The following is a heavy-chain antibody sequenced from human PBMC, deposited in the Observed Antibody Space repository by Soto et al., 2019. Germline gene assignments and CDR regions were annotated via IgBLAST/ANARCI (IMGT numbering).Heavy chain of an antibody. CDR1: GGSISGSY. V-gene: IGHV4-59*01. J-gene: IGHJ4*02. D-gene: IGHD6-19*01. Sequence: ASETLSLTCSVSGGSISGSYWSWIRQSPGKGLEWLGYVYYTGSTNYSPSLRSRVSISVDTSKNEFSLRLSSVTAADTAVYFCARSVAVPGAHIDYWGQGTQVTVSS. CDR2: VYYTGST. CDR3: ARSVAVPGAHIDY.